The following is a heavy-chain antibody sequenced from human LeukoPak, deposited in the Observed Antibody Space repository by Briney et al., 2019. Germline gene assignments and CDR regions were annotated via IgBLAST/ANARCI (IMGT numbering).Heavy chain of an antibody. J-gene: IGHJ3*02. D-gene: IGHD1-26*01. CDR1: GGSISSYY. CDR2: IYYSGST. V-gene: IGHV4-59*01. Sequence: SETLSLTCTVSGGSISSYYWSWIRQPPGKGLEWIGYIYYSGSTNYNPSLKSRVTISVDTSKNQFSLKLSSVTAADTAAYYCARSLVGATVWDAFDIWGQGTMVTVSS. CDR3: ARSLVGATVWDAFDI.